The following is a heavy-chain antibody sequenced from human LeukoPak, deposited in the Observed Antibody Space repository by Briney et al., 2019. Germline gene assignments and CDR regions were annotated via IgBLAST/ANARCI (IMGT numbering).Heavy chain of an antibody. J-gene: IGHJ3*02. D-gene: IGHD1-26*01. CDR3: ARDGVGGSGSYWSTWSLANRDAFDI. Sequence: KASETLSLTCTVSGGSISSSNWWSWVRQPPGKGLEWIGEIYHSGSTNYNPSLKSRVTISVDKSKNQFSLKLSSVTAADTAVYYCARDGVGGSGSYWSTWSLANRDAFDIWGQGTMVTVSS. CDR2: IYHSGST. CDR1: GGSISSSNW. V-gene: IGHV4-4*02.